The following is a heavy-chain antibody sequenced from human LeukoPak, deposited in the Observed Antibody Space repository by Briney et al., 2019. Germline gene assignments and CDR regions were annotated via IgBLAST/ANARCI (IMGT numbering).Heavy chain of an antibody. CDR2: IIPIFGTA. J-gene: IGHJ4*02. Sequence: GSSVKVSCKASGGTFSSYAISWVRQAPGQGLEWMGGIIPIFGTANYAQKFQGRVTITADESTSTAYMELSSLRSEDTAVYYCASSIGTPYGPRWVDYWGQGTLVTVSS. CDR1: GGTFSSYA. V-gene: IGHV1-69*01. D-gene: IGHD3-10*01. CDR3: ASSIGTPYGPRWVDY.